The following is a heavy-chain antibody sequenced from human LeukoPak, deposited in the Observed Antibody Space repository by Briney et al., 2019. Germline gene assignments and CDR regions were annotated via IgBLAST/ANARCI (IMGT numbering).Heavy chain of an antibody. CDR2: ISYDGSNK. CDR3: AGGDNWFDP. Sequence: QTGGSLRLSCAASGFTFSSYAMHWVRQAPGKGLEWVAVISYDGSNKYYADSVKGRFTISRDNSKNTLYLQMNSLRAEDTAVYYCAGGDNWFDPWGQGTLVTVSP. V-gene: IGHV3-30-3*01. J-gene: IGHJ5*02. CDR1: GFTFSSYA. D-gene: IGHD3-10*01.